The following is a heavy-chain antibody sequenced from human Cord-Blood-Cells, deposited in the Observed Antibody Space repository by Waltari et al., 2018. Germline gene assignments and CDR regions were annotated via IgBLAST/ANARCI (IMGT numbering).Heavy chain of an antibody. J-gene: IGHJ4*02. D-gene: IGHD3-10*01. V-gene: IGHV3-7*01. CDR3: ASYGSGSYYFDY. Sequence: EVQLVESGGGLVQPGGSLRLSCAASGFTFSSYWMSWVRQAPGKGLEWVANIKQDGSEKYDVDSVKGRFTISRDNAKNSLYLQMNSLRAEDTAVYYCASYGSGSYYFDYWGQGTLVTVSS. CDR1: GFTFSSYW. CDR2: IKQDGSEK.